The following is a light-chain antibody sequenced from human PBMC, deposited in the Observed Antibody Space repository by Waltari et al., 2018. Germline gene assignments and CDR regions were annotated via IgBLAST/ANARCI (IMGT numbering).Light chain of an antibody. CDR3: QHYESLPVT. Sequence: EIVLAQSPGTLSLPSGVRAPVSCRTSQTISKNLAWYQQKPGQAPRLLIYHASSRATGIPDRFSGSGSGTDFSLTISRLEPEDFAVYYCQHYESLPVTFGQGTKVEIK. V-gene: IGKV3-20*01. J-gene: IGKJ1*01. CDR1: QTISKN. CDR2: HAS.